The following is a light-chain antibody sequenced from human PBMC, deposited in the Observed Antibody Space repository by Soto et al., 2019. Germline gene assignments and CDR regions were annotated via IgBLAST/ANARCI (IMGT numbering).Light chain of an antibody. CDR2: EVS. J-gene: IGLJ3*02. V-gene: IGLV2-14*02. Sequence: QSALTQPASVSGSPGQSITISCTGTSSDVGSHNLVSWYQQHPGQAPKLMIYEVSKRPLGVSHRFSGSKSGNTASLTISGLQAEDEADYYCFSYTTSSTLVFGGGTKLTVL. CDR3: FSYTTSSTLV. CDR1: SSDVGSHNL.